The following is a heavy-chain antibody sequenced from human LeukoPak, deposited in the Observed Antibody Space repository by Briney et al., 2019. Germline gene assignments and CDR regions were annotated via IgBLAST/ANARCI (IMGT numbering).Heavy chain of an antibody. V-gene: IGHV3-30*18. CDR3: AKDRIGGALEF. CDR2: ISYDGSNK. J-gene: IGHJ4*02. D-gene: IGHD4-23*01. Sequence: GGSLRHSCAASGFTFSSYGMHWVRQAPGKGRGWVAVISYDGSNKCYADSVKGRFTISRDNSKNTLYLQMNSLRAEDTAVYYCAKDRIGGALEFWGQGTLATVSS. CDR1: GFTFSSYG.